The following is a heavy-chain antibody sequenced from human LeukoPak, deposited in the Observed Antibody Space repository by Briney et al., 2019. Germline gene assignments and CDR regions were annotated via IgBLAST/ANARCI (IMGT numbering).Heavy chain of an antibody. CDR1: GGSIRSYY. J-gene: IGHJ4*02. D-gene: IGHD1-26*01. V-gene: IGHV4-59*08. CDR2: MYYSGST. Sequence: PSETLSLTCTVSGGSIRSYYWSWIRQPPGKGLEWIGYMYYSGSTSYNPSLKSRVTISVDTSKNQFSLKLSSVTAADTAVYYCAGSGSYEEEVYWGQGTLVTVSS. CDR3: AGSGSYEEEVY.